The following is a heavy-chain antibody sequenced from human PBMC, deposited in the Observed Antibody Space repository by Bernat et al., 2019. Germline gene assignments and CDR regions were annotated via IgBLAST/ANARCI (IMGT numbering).Heavy chain of an antibody. D-gene: IGHD3-22*01. CDR3: ANFPPNNRGYFDLD. J-gene: IGHJ4*02. Sequence: QVQLVESGGGVVQPGRSLRLSCAASGFTFSSYGMHWVRQAPGKGLEWVAVIWYDGSNKNYADSVKGRFTISRDNSKNTLLLQMNSLRPEDTSVYYCANFPPNNRGYFDLDWGQGTLVTVSS. V-gene: IGHV3-33*06. CDR2: IWYDGSNK. CDR1: GFTFSSYG.